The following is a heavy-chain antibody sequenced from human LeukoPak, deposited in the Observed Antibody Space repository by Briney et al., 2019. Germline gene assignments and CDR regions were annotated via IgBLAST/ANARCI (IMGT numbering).Heavy chain of an antibody. J-gene: IGHJ4*02. CDR2: INHSGST. CDR3: ARGLRVGATGVDY. V-gene: IGHV4-34*01. Sequence: PSETLSLTCAAYGGSFSCYYWSWIRQPPGKGLEWIGEINHSGSTNYNPSLKSRVTISVDTSKNQFPLKLSSVTAADTAVYYCARGLRVGATGVDYWGQGTLVTVSS. D-gene: IGHD1-26*01. CDR1: GGSFSCYY.